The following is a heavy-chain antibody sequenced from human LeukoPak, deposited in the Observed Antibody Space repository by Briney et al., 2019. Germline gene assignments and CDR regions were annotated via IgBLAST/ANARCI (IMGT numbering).Heavy chain of an antibody. J-gene: IGHJ6*03. CDR3: ARSEWLDYYYYMDV. CDR1: GYTFTGYY. CDR2: INPNSGGT. D-gene: IGHD3-3*01. Sequence: ASVKVSCKASGYTFTGYYMHWVRQAPGQGLEWMGWINPNSGGTNYAQEFQGRVTMTRDTSISTAYMELSRLRSDDTAVYYCARSEWLDYYYYMDVWGKGTTVTVSS. V-gene: IGHV1-2*02.